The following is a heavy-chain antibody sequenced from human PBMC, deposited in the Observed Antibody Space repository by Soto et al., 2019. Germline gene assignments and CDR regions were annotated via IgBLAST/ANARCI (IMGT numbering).Heavy chain of an antibody. J-gene: IGHJ6*02. CDR2: IIPIFGTA. V-gene: IGHV1-69*01. CDR1: GGTFSSYA. CDR3: ARVLDIVVVPAAIYYYYGMDF. D-gene: IGHD2-2*03. Sequence: QVQLVQSGAEVKKPGSSVKVSCKASGGTFSSYAISWVRQAPGQGLEWMGGIIPIFGTANYAQKFQGRVTITADEYTSTAYMELSSLRSEDTAVYYCARVLDIVVVPAAIYYYYGMDFWGQGTTVTVSS.